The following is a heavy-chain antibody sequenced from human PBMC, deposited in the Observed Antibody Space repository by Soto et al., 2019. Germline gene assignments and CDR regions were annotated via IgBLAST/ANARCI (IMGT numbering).Heavy chain of an antibody. J-gene: IGHJ4*02. Sequence: GGSLRLSCAASGFTFSRYWMHWVRQAPGKGMEWVSRINTDERSTSYADSVKGRFTISRDNAKNTLYLQMNSLRVEDTSIYYCASAPVDWNDRQPIDYWGQGTLVTVSS. V-gene: IGHV3-74*01. D-gene: IGHD1-1*01. CDR1: GFTFSRYW. CDR2: INTDERST. CDR3: ASAPVDWNDRQPIDY.